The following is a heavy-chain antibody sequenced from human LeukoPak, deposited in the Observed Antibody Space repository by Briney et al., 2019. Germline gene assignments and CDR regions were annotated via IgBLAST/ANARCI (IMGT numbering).Heavy chain of an antibody. CDR3: AREGSRVVVVVAATTGVYAFDI. D-gene: IGHD2-15*01. V-gene: IGHV1-69*13. J-gene: IGHJ3*02. Sequence: SVTVSCKASGGTFISYAISWVRQAPGQGLEWMGGIITIFGTAHYAQKFQGRVTITADESTSTAYMELSSLRSEDTAVYYCAREGSRVVVVVAATTGVYAFDIWGQGTMVTVSS. CDR1: GGTFISYA. CDR2: IITIFGTA.